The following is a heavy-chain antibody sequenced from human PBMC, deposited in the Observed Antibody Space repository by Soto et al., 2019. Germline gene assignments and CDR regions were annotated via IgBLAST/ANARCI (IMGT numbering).Heavy chain of an antibody. V-gene: IGHV3-23*01. Sequence: GGSLRLSCATSGFSFNTYPMSWVRQAPGKGLEWVTAISANGRGTSYADSVKGRFTIPRDNAKNSLYLQMNSLRAEDTAIYYCARSGDNYNLLDYWGQGTPVTVSS. CDR2: ISANGRGT. CDR3: ARSGDNYNLLDY. D-gene: IGHD1-1*01. CDR1: GFSFNTYP. J-gene: IGHJ4*02.